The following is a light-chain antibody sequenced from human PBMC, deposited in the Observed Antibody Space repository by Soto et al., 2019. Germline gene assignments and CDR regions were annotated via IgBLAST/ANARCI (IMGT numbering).Light chain of an antibody. Sequence: EIVLTQSPGTLSLSPGERATLSCRASQSVSSSYLAWYQQKLGQAPRPLIFGAPSRATGISDRFSGSGSGTVFTLTISRLEPEDFAVYYCQQYGSSRWTFGQGTKVDIK. CDR1: QSVSSSY. J-gene: IGKJ1*01. CDR2: GAP. CDR3: QQYGSSRWT. V-gene: IGKV3-20*01.